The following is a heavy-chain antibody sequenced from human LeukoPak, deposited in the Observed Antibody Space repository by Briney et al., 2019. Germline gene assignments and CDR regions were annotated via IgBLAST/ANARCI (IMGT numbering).Heavy chain of an antibody. D-gene: IGHD3-22*01. CDR3: AISSLVVIEN. CDR1: GGSFSGYY. CDR2: INHSGST. J-gene: IGHJ4*02. Sequence: SETLSLTCAVYGGSFSGYYWSWIRQPPGKGLEWIGEINHSGSTNYNLSLKSRVTISVDTSKNQFSLKLSSVTAADTAVYYCAISSLVVIENWGQGTLVTVSS. V-gene: IGHV4-34*01.